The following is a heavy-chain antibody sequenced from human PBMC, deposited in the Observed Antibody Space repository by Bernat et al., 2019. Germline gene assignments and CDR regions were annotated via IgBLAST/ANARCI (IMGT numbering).Heavy chain of an antibody. V-gene: IGHV3-23*01. CDR2: ISGSGGST. D-gene: IGHD1-26*01. CDR1: GFTFSSYA. CDR3: AKDRSESGSYYDQGAFDI. Sequence: EVQLLESGGGLVQPGGSLRLSCAASGFTFSSYAMSWVRQAPGKGLEWVSAISGSGGSTYYADSVKGRFTISRDNSKNTLYLQMNSLRAEDTAVYYCAKDRSESGSYYDQGAFDIWGQGTMVTVSS. J-gene: IGHJ3*02.